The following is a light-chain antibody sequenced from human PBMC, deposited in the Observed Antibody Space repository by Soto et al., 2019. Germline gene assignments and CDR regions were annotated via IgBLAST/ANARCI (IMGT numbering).Light chain of an antibody. J-gene: IGKJ3*01. Sequence: AIQMTQSPSSLSASVGERVTITCRASQGIRNDLGWYQQRPGKAPKLLIYAASSLQSGVPSRFSGSGSGTDFTLTISSLQPEDFATYYCLQDYNYPFTFGPGTKVDIK. CDR3: LQDYNYPFT. CDR2: AAS. V-gene: IGKV1-6*01. CDR1: QGIRND.